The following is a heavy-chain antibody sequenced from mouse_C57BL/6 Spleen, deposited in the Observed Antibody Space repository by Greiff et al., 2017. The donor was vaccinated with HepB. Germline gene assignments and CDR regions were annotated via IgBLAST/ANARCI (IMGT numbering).Heavy chain of an antibody. J-gene: IGHJ2*01. CDR2: IHPNSGST. Sequence: VQLQQPGAELVKPGASVKLSCKASGYTFTSYWMHWVKQRPGQGLEWIGMIHPNSGSTNYNEKFKSKATLTVDKSSSTAYMQLSSLTSEDSAVYYCARRGDYDVGYFDYWGQGTTLTVSS. CDR1: GYTFTSYW. D-gene: IGHD2-4*01. CDR3: ARRGDYDVGYFDY. V-gene: IGHV1-64*01.